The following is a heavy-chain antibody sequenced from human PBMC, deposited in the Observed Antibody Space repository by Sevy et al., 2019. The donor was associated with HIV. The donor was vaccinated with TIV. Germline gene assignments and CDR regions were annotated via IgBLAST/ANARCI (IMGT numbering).Heavy chain of an antibody. V-gene: IGHV3-23*01. CDR2: ISHSGDST. J-gene: IGHJ4*02. CDR3: AGRKVGDFWSGSIRGPWAGGPLFDY. D-gene: IGHD3-3*01. Sequence: GGSLRLSCTSSGFTFSSYAMNWVRQAPGKGLEWVSTISHSGDSTYYADSVKGRFTISRDNSENTLYLQMNSLRAADTALYYCAGRKVGDFWSGSIRGPWAGGPLFDYWGQGTLVTVSS. CDR1: GFTFSSYA.